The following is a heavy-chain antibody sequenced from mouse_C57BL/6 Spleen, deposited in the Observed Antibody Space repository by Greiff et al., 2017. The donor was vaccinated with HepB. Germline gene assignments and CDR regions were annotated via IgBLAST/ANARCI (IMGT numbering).Heavy chain of an antibody. J-gene: IGHJ1*03. Sequence: EVKLQESGGGLVQPGGSLKLSCAASGFTFSDYGMAWVRQAPRKGPEWVAFISNLAYSIYYADTVTGRFTISRENAKNTLYLEMSSLRSEDTAMYYCARRANWDRNWYFDVWGTGTTVTVSS. D-gene: IGHD4-1*01. CDR3: ARRANWDRNWYFDV. CDR2: ISNLAYSI. V-gene: IGHV5-15*01. CDR1: GFTFSDYG.